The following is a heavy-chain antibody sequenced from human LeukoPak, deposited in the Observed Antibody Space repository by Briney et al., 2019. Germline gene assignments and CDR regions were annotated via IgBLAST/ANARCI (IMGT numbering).Heavy chain of an antibody. V-gene: IGHV4-4*07. CDR2: VFPSGNT. CDR1: GGSISSDY. Sequence: SETLSLTCTVSGGSISSDYWSWIRQPAGKGLEWIGRVFPSGNTNYNPSLKSRATMSVDTSKNQFSLKLTSVTAADTAVYYCARLNNPNWFDPWGQGTLVTVSS. CDR3: ARLNNPNWFDP. J-gene: IGHJ5*02. D-gene: IGHD1-14*01.